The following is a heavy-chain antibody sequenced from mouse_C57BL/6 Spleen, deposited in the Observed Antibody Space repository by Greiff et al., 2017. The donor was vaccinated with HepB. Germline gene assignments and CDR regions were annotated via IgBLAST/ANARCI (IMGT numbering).Heavy chain of an antibody. V-gene: IGHV1-42*01. CDR3: ARQLYYFDY. D-gene: IGHD3-1*01. Sequence: EVQLVESGPELVKPGASVKISCKASGYSFTGYYMNWVKQSPEKSLEWIGEINPSTGGTTYNQKFKAKATLTVDKSSSTAYMQLKSLTSEDSAVYYCARQLYYFDYWGQGTTLTVSS. CDR2: INPSTGGT. CDR1: GYSFTGYY. J-gene: IGHJ2*01.